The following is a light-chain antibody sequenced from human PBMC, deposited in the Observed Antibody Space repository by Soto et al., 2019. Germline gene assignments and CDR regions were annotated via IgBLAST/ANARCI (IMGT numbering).Light chain of an antibody. V-gene: IGKV1-33*01. CDR3: QQYDYVPIT. CDR2: DAS. CDR1: QDIDNY. Sequence: DIQMTQSPSSLSASVGDRVTITCQASQDIDNYLNWYQQKPGKAPKLLIHDASILETGVPSRFSGSGSGTDFTFTISSLQPGDIATYYCQQYDYVPITFGQGTRLEIK. J-gene: IGKJ5*01.